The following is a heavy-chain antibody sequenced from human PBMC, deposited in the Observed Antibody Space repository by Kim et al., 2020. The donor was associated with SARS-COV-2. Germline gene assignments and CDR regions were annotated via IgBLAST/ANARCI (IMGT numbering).Heavy chain of an antibody. D-gene: IGHD6-19*01. V-gene: IGHV1-69*13. CDR2: IIPIFGTA. J-gene: IGHJ6*02. CDR1: GGTFSSYA. CDR3: AAKAGTRYYYYYGMDV. Sequence: SVKVSCKASGGTFSSYAISWVRQAPGQGLEWMGGIIPIFGTANYAQKFQGRVTITADESTSTAYMELSSLRSEDTAVYYCAAKAGTRYYYYYGMDVWGQGTTVTVSS.